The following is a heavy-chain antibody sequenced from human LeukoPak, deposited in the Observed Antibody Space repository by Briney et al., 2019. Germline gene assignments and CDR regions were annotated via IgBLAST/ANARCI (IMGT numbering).Heavy chain of an antibody. V-gene: IGHV4-4*07. Sequence: SETLSLTCTVSGGSISSYYWSWIRQPAGKGLEWIGRIYTSGSTNYNPSLKSRVTMSVDTSTNQFSLKLSSVTAADTALYYCARGEYYYDSRGYSPFDYWGQGTLVTVSS. D-gene: IGHD3-22*01. CDR3: ARGEYYYDSRGYSPFDY. J-gene: IGHJ4*02. CDR1: GGSISSYY. CDR2: IYTSGST.